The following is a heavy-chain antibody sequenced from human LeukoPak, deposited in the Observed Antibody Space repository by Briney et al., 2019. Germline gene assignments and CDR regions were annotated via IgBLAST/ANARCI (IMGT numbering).Heavy chain of an antibody. CDR3: AREVYYYDSSGYYPLDY. Sequence: PGGSLRLSCAASGFTFSSYSMNWVRQAPGKGLEWVSSISSSSNYTYYADSVKGRFTISRDNAKNSLYLQMNSLRAEDTAVYYCAREVYYYDSSGYYPLDYWGQGTLVTVSS. J-gene: IGHJ4*02. CDR1: GFTFSSYS. CDR2: ISSSSNYT. D-gene: IGHD3-22*01. V-gene: IGHV3-21*01.